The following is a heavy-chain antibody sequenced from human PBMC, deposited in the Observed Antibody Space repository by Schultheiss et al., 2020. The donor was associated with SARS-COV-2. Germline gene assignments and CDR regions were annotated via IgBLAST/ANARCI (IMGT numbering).Heavy chain of an antibody. CDR1: GFTFDDYA. J-gene: IGHJ4*02. Sequence: GGSLRLSCAASGFTFDDYAMHWVRQAPGKGLEWVSGISWNSGSIGYADSVKGRFTISRDNAKNSLYLQMNSLRAEDTAVYYCARDLRYGDYFFDYWGQGTLVTVSS. V-gene: IGHV3-9*01. CDR3: ARDLRYGDYFFDY. CDR2: ISWNSGSI. D-gene: IGHD4-17*01.